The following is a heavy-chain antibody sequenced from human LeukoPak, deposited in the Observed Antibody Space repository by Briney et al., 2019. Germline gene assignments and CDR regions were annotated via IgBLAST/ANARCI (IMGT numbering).Heavy chain of an antibody. CDR1: GFTFSSYA. CDR3: ARDIDPGYSYGYWDY. Sequence: GGSLRLSCAASGFTFSSYAMRWVRQAPGKGLEWVAVMWYDGSSQYYADSVKGRFTISRDSSKNTLYLQMNSLRAEDTALYYCARDIDPGYSYGYWDYWGQGSLVTVSS. V-gene: IGHV3-33*08. J-gene: IGHJ4*02. D-gene: IGHD5-18*01. CDR2: MWYDGSSQ.